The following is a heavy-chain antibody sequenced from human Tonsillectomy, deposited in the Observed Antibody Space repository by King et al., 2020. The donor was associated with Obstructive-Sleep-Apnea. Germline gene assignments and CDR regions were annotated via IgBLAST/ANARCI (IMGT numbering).Heavy chain of an antibody. D-gene: IGHD3-22*01. J-gene: IGHJ4*02. CDR1: GFTFGDYS. CDR3: TRDRGYYYDSSGYYQDY. V-gene: IGHV3-49*03. CDR2: IRRKAYGGTK. Sequence: VQLVESGGGLVQPGRSLRLSCTASGFTFGDYSMSWFRLAPGKGLEWVGFIRRKAYGGTKEYAASVKGRFTISRDDSKSIAYLQMNSLKTEDTAVYYCTRDRGYYYDSSGYYQDYWGQGTLVTVSS.